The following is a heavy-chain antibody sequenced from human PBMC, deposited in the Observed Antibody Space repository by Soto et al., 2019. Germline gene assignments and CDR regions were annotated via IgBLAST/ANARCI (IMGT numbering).Heavy chain of an antibody. V-gene: IGHV3-30-3*01. CDR3: ARSVAVAGLDF. D-gene: IGHD6-19*01. J-gene: IGHJ4*02. CDR2: ISYDGNKK. CDR1: GFTLSSYS. Sequence: QVQLVESGGGVVQPGRSLRLSCAASGFTLSSYSMYWVRQTPGKGLEWVALISYDGNKKYYGDSVRGRFTISRDTSKNTVYLQMNSLRPEETAVYYCARSVAVAGLDFCGQGTLVTVSS.